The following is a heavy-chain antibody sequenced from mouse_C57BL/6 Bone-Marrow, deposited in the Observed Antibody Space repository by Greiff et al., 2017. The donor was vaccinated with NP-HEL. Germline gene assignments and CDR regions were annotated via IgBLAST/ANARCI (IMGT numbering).Heavy chain of an antibody. CDR3: TIITPLDYAMDY. J-gene: IGHJ4*01. V-gene: IGHV5-2*01. CDR2: INSDGGST. Sequence: DVKLVESGGGLVQPGESLKLSCESNEYEFPSHDMSWVRKTPEKRLELVAAINSDGGSTYYPDTMERRFIISRDNTKKTLYLQMSSLRSEDTALYYRTIITPLDYAMDYWGQGTSVTVSS. D-gene: IGHD2-12*01. CDR1: EYEFPSHD.